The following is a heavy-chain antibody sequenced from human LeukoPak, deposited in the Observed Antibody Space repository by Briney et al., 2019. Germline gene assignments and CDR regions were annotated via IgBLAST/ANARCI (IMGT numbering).Heavy chain of an antibody. CDR2: LSYDGSNK. Sequence: GGSLRFSCTASGFTFSSYGMHWVRQAPGKGLEWVAALSYDGSNKYYADSVKGRFTISRDNSKNTLYLQMNSLRAEDTAVYYCAKRGDSSGYAFDIWGQETMVTVSS. CDR1: GFTFSSYG. D-gene: IGHD3-22*01. CDR3: AKRGDSSGYAFDI. V-gene: IGHV3-30*18. J-gene: IGHJ3*02.